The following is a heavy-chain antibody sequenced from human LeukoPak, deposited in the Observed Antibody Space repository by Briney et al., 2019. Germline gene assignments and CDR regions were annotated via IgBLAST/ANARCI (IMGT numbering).Heavy chain of an antibody. D-gene: IGHD3-22*01. J-gene: IGHJ4*02. Sequence: GGSLRLSCATSGSGFTFSTYAMSWVRLAPGKGLEWVSAISGSGGITFYADSVKGRFTISRDNSKNTLYLQMNSLRAEDTAVYYCAKDPHYDSSGYYEDWGQGTLVTVSS. V-gene: IGHV3-23*01. CDR2: ISGSGGIT. CDR3: AKDPHYDSSGYYED. CDR1: GSGFTFSTYA.